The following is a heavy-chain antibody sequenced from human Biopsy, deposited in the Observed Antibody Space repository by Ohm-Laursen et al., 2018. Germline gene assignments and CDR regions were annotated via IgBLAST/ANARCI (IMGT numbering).Heavy chain of an antibody. D-gene: IGHD2-21*02. CDR3: ATKVTGYFHH. CDR2: NIPFFGTG. Sequence: VNLSCKVPGGTFSNYGVNWVRQAPGQGLEWLGGNIPFFGTGNSAHKFQDRVTVAADTSTRTATMELRSLRSDDTTVYYCATKVTGYFHHWGQGTLVIVSS. J-gene: IGHJ1*01. V-gene: IGHV1-69*13. CDR1: GGTFSNYG.